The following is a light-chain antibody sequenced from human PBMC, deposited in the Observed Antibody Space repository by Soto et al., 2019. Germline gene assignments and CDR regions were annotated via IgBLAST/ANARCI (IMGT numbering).Light chain of an antibody. CDR1: SSDVGSYNL. J-gene: IGLJ1*01. Sequence: QSALTQPASVSGSPGQSITISCTGTSSDVGSYNLVSWYQQHPGKAPKLTIYEVSKRPSGVSNRFSGSKSGNTASLTISGLQAEDEADYYCCSYAGSTAWVFGTGTKVTVL. V-gene: IGLV2-23*02. CDR2: EVS. CDR3: CSYAGSTAWV.